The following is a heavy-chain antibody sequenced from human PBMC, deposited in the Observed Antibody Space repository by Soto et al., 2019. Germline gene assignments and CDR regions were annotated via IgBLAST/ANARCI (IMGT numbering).Heavy chain of an antibody. V-gene: IGHV3-30*18. D-gene: IGHD2-15*01. J-gene: IGHJ4*02. CDR3: AKELLGYCSGGSCFDNYFDY. CDR2: ISYDGSNK. Sequence: GGSLRLSCAASGFTFSSYGMHWVRQAPGKGLEWVAVISYDGSNKYYADSVKGRFTISRDNSKNTLYLQMNSLRAEDTAVYYCAKELLGYCSGGSCFDNYFDYWGQGTLVTVSS. CDR1: GFTFSSYG.